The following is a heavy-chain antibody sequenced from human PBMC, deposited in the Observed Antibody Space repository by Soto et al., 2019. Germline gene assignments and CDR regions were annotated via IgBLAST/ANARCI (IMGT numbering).Heavy chain of an antibody. J-gene: IGHJ6*02. CDR3: AKGESLFYGDYYYYYGMDV. CDR2: ISGSGGST. D-gene: IGHD4-17*01. V-gene: IGHV3-23*01. CDR1: GFTFSSYA. Sequence: EVQLLESGGGLVQPGGSLRLSCAASGFTFSSYAMSWVRQAPGKGLEWVSAISGSGGSTYYADFVKGRFTISRDNSKNTLYLQMNSLRAEDTAVYYCAKGESLFYGDYYYYYGMDVWGQGTTVTVSS.